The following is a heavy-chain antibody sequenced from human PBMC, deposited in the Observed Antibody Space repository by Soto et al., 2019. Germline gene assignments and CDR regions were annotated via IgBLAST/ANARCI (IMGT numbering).Heavy chain of an antibody. D-gene: IGHD6-13*01. CDR1: GFVYSTYA. Sequence: VQLVESGGGVVQPGRSLRLSCAASGFVYSTYAMHWVRLSPGKGLEWVALIWNDGTKKYYIDSVKGRFIISRDNSQNTLNLQMDSLRPEDTAVYFCVRGIPSQYSSNWLYWYFDLWGRGTQVSVSS. V-gene: IGHV3-33*01. CDR3: VRGIPSQYSSNWLYWYFDL. CDR2: IWNDGTKK. J-gene: IGHJ2*01.